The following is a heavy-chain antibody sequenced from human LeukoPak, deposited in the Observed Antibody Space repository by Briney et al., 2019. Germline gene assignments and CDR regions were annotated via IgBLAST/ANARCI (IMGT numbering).Heavy chain of an antibody. D-gene: IGHD3-10*01. CDR3: ARGVDGSGSYEGLNWFDP. CDR1: GGSISTSRYY. J-gene: IGHJ5*02. V-gene: IGHV4-39*07. CDR2: MHYSGST. Sequence: PSETLSLTCTVSGGSISTSRYYWGWIRQPPGKGLEWIGSMHYSGSTYYNPSLKSRVTMSVDTSKNQFSLNLNSVTAADTAVYYCARGVDGSGSYEGLNWFDPWGQGTLVTVSS.